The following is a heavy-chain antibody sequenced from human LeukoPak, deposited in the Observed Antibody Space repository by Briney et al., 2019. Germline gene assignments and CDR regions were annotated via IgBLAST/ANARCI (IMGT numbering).Heavy chain of an antibody. CDR2: IDYSEIT. V-gene: IGHV4-39*01. CDR1: GGSISSSPYY. J-gene: IGHJ4*02. CDR3: TRRANSYTFDC. Sequence: SETLSLTCTISGGSISSSPYYWGWIRQPPGKGLEWIGSIDYSEITYYNPSLKSRVTISADTSKYQFSLELASVTAADTAVYYCTRRANSYTFDCWGQGTLVTVSS. D-gene: IGHD1/OR15-1a*01.